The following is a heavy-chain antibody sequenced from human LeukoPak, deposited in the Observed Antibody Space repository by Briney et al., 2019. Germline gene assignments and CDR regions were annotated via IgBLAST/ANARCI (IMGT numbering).Heavy chain of an antibody. D-gene: IGHD4-17*01. CDR2: ISSSSTYI. V-gene: IGHV3-21*01. Sequence: PGGSLRLSCAASGFTFSSYTMNWVRQAPGKGLEWVSSISSSSTYIYYADSVRGRFTISRDNAKKSLFLQMNSLRAEDTAVYYCAREDYGEYYFDYWGQGTLVTVSS. CDR1: GFTFSSYT. J-gene: IGHJ4*02. CDR3: AREDYGEYYFDY.